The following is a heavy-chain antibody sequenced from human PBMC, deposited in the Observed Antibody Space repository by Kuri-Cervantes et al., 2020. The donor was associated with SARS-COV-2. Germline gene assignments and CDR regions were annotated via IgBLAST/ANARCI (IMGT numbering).Heavy chain of an antibody. J-gene: IGHJ4*02. CDR2: ISTSSSAI. V-gene: IGHV3-48*01. Sequence: GESLKISCAASGFTFSSYSMNWVRQAPGKGLEWVSYISTSSSAISYADSVKGRFTISRDNAKNSLLLQMNSLRAGDTAVYYCCLTSGRSGYYGCNYWGQGTLVTSPQ. CDR3: CLTSGRSGYYGCNY. CDR1: GFTFSSYS. D-gene: IGHD3-3*01.